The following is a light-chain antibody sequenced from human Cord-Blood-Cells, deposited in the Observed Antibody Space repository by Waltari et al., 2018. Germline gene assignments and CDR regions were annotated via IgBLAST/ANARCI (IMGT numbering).Light chain of an antibody. V-gene: IGLV1-47*01. CDR1: SSNIGSNY. Sequence: QSVLTQPPSASGTPGQRVTISCSGSSSNIGSNYVYWYQQLPGTAPKLLIYRNNQLPSGVPDGFAGSKSGTSASLAISGLRSEDEADYYCAAWDDSLSGPWVFGGGTKLTVL. CDR3: AAWDDSLSGPWV. CDR2: RNN. J-gene: IGLJ3*02.